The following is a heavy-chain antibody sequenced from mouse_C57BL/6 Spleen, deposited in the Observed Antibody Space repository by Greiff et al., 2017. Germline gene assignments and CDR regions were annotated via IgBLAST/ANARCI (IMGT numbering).Heavy chain of an antibody. V-gene: IGHV1-52*01. D-gene: IGHD1-1*01. J-gene: IGHJ4*01. Sequence: QVQLQQPGAELVRPGSSVKLSCKASGYTFTSYWMHWVKQRPIQGLEWIGNIDPSDSETHYNQKFKDKATLTVDKSSSTAYMQLSSLTSEDSAVYYCAITTVVAAYAMDYWGQGTSVTVSS. CDR1: GYTFTSYW. CDR3: AITTVVAAYAMDY. CDR2: IDPSDSET.